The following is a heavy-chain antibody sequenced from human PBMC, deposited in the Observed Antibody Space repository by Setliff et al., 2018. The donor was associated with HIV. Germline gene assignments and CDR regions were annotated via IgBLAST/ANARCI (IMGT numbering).Heavy chain of an antibody. J-gene: IGHJ4*02. CDR1: GGSISSSSYY. CDR3: ARGPLSYYYDSSGLDY. D-gene: IGHD3-22*01. V-gene: IGHV4-39*01. Sequence: PSETLSLTCTVSGGSISSSSYYWGWIRQPPGKGLEWIGEINHSGGTNYNPSLKSRVTISVDTSKNQFSLELTSVTAADTAVYYCARGPLSYYYDSSGLDYWGQGTLVTVSS. CDR2: INHSGGT.